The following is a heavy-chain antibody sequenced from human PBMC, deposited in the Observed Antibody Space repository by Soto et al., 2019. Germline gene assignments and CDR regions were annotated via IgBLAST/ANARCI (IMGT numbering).Heavy chain of an antibody. V-gene: IGHV3-23*01. CDR2: ISATGGST. J-gene: IGHJ4*02. CDR1: GFAFNNYA. Sequence: GGSLRLSCAASGFAFNNYAMNWVRQAPGKGLEWVATISATGGSTYYADSVKGRFTISRDNSKNTLYLQMNGLRVEDTAVYYCAKDRLAGNFDYWGQGTQVTVSS. CDR3: AKDRLAGNFDY.